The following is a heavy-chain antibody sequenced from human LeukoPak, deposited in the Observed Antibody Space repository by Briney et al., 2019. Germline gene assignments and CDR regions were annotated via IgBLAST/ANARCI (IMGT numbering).Heavy chain of an antibody. Sequence: GGSLRLSCAASGFTFSSYAMSWVRQAPGKGLEWVSSIGSSGANIYYADSVKGRFTISRDNSKNSLYLQMNSLRAEDTAVYYCAKDPHYYGSGSYYSGDYWGQGTLVTVSS. CDR3: AKDPHYYGSGSYYSGDY. CDR2: IGSSGANI. D-gene: IGHD3-10*01. CDR1: GFTFSSYA. V-gene: IGHV3-23*01. J-gene: IGHJ4*02.